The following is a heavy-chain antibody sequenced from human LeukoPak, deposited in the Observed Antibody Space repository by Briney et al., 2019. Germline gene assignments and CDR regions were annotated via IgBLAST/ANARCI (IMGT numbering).Heavy chain of an antibody. J-gene: IGHJ4*02. CDR2: ITTTGDT. V-gene: IGHV3-13*01. CDR1: GFTFSSWD. Sequence: GGSLRLSCAASGFTFSSWDMHWVRHSTGKGLEWVSTITTTGDTYYPDSMKGRFTISRENAKNSLYLQMNSLRAGDTAVYYCAKHDFLTGHFDYWGQGTLVTVSS. CDR3: AKHDFLTGHFDY. D-gene: IGHD3-9*01.